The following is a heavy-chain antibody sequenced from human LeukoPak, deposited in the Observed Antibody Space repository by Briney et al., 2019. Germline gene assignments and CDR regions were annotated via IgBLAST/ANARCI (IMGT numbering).Heavy chain of an antibody. CDR3: TTDLYCSSTSCYVGDAFDI. CDR1: GFTFSNAW. D-gene: IGHD2-2*01. Sequence: PRGSRRLSCAASGFTFSNAWMSWVRHPPGKVREWVGRIKSKTDAATTDYASAVKGRFNISRDDSKNTLYLQMNSLKGEDKAVYYCTTDLYCSSTSCYVGDAFDIWGQGTMVTVSS. J-gene: IGHJ3*02. CDR2: IKSKTDAATT. V-gene: IGHV3-15*01.